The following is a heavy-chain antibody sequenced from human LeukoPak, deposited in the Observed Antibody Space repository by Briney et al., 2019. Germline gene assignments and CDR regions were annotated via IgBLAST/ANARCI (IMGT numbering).Heavy chain of an antibody. V-gene: IGHV1-18*01. D-gene: IGHD6-13*01. CDR2: ISAYNGNT. CDR1: GYTFTNYG. Sequence: ASVKVSCKTSGYTFTNYGISWVRQAPGLGLEWMGWISAYNGNTNYAQKVQGRVTMTTDTSTSTAYMELRSLKFDDTAVYYCARDQSVRLLQTSSTYFKHVFAIWGQGSMVTVSS. CDR3: ARDQSVRLLQTSSTYFKHVFAI. J-gene: IGHJ3*02.